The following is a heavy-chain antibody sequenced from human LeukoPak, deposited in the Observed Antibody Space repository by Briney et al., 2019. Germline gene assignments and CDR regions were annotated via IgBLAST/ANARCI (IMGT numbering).Heavy chain of an antibody. D-gene: IGHD7-27*01. CDR1: GFTFSSYG. CDR3: AKTGVPGGYWYFDL. V-gene: IGHV3-30*18. Sequence: PGGSLRLSCAASGFTFSSYGMHWVRQAPGKGLEWVAVISYDGSNKYYADSVKGRFTISRDNSKNTLYLQMNSLRAEDTAVYYCAKTGVPGGYWYFDLWGRGTLVTVSS. J-gene: IGHJ2*01. CDR2: ISYDGSNK.